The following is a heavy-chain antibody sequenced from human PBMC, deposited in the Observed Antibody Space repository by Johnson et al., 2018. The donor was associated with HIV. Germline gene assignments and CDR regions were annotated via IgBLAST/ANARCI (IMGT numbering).Heavy chain of an antibody. CDR3: ARAPYNWNAGLFGAFDM. V-gene: IGHV3-33*08. D-gene: IGHD1-20*01. Sequence: QEKLVESGGGVVQPGKSLTLSCVGSGLSFSNFGIHWVRQAPGKGPEWVAVISFDTFYADSVKGRFTISRDNAKKSLYLQMSSLKAEDTAVYYCARAPYNWNAGLFGAFDMWGRGTKVTVSS. J-gene: IGHJ3*02. CDR2: ISFDT. CDR1: GLSFSNFG.